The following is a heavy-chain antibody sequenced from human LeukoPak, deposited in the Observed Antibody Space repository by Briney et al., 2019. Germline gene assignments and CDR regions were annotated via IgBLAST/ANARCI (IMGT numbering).Heavy chain of an antibody. Sequence: PGRSLRLSCAASGFTFSSYAMHWVRQAPGKGLEWVAVIAYDGSNKYYADSVKGRFTISRDNSKNTLYLQMNSLRAEDTAVYYCARYGDQYFDYWGQGTLVTVSS. CDR1: GFTFSSYA. D-gene: IGHD4-17*01. V-gene: IGHV3-30-3*01. CDR2: IAYDGSNK. CDR3: ARYGDQYFDY. J-gene: IGHJ4*02.